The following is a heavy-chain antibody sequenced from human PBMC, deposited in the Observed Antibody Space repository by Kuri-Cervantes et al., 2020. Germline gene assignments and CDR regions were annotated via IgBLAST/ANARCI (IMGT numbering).Heavy chain of an antibody. J-gene: IGHJ4*02. V-gene: IGHV4-34*01. D-gene: IGHD5-18*01. CDR3: ARARVVDTAIVGEYPNLDY. Sequence: ESLKISCAVYGGSFSGYYWSWIRQPPGKGLEWIGEINHSGSTNYNPSLKSRVTISVDTSKNQFSLKLSSVTAADTAVYYCARARVVDTAIVGEYPNLDYWGQGTLVTVSS. CDR1: GGSFSGYY. CDR2: INHSGST.